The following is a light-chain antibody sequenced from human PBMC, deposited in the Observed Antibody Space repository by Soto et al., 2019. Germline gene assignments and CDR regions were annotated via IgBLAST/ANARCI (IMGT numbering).Light chain of an antibody. CDR2: WAS. Sequence: DIVMTQSPDSLAVSLGERATINCKSSQSVLYSSNNKNYLAWYQQKPGQPPKLLIYWASTRESGVPDRFSGSGSGTDFTLTISSLQAEGVAVYYCQQYYSNALTFGGGTKVEIK. CDR1: QSVLYSSNNKNY. V-gene: IGKV4-1*01. CDR3: QQYYSNALT. J-gene: IGKJ4*01.